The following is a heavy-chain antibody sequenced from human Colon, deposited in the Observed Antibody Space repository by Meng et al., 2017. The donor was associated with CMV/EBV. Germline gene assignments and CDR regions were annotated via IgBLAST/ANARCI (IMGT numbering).Heavy chain of an antibody. CDR2: IYYGAGT. J-gene: IGHJ4*02. CDR1: GFPVNVNY. Sequence: GGSLRLSCAVSGFPVNVNYMSWVRQAPGKGLEWVALIYYGAGTSHSQSVKGRFTSSRDNSKNTVFLKMNSLRAEDTAVYYCARTVGTTKNRLSYYFDHWGRGTLVTVSS. D-gene: IGHD1/OR15-1a*01. CDR3: ARTVGTTKNRLSYYFDH. V-gene: IGHV3-66*02.